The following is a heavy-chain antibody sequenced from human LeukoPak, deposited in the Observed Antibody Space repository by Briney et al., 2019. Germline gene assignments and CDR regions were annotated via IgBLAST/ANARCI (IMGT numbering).Heavy chain of an antibody. V-gene: IGHV3-74*01. D-gene: IGHD2-2*01. Sequence: PGGSLRLSCAASGFTFSSYWMHWVRQAPGKGLVWVSRINSDGSSTSYADSVKGRFTISRDNAKNTLYLQMTSLRAEDTAVYYCARDRPEDIVVVPAAYYYYYYMDVWGKGTTVTVSS. CDR2: INSDGSST. J-gene: IGHJ6*03. CDR3: ARDRPEDIVVVPAAYYYYYYMDV. CDR1: GFTFSSYW.